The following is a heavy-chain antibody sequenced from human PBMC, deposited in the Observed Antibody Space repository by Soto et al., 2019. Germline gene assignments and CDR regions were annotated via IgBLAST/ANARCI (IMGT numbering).Heavy chain of an antibody. Sequence: KPGGSLRLSCVGSGFTFSTYSINWVRQAPGKGLEWVSSISSRSDIYYADSLKGRFTISRDNAKNSLSLQMNSLRAEDTAVYYCAREYTAWPLAYGLDVWGQGTTVTVSS. CDR3: AREYTAWPLAYGLDV. J-gene: IGHJ6*02. V-gene: IGHV3-21*01. CDR1: GFTFSTYS. D-gene: IGHD2-2*02. CDR2: ISSRSDI.